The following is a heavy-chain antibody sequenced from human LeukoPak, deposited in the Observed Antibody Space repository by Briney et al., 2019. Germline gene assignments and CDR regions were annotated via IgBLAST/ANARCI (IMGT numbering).Heavy chain of an antibody. CDR1: GGSISSYY. J-gene: IGHJ4*02. Sequence: SETLSLTCTVSGGSISSYYWSWIRQPAGKGLEWIGRIYTSGSTNYNPSLKSRVTMSVDTSKNQFPLKLSSVTAADTAVYYCARDSSRWFAPLYYFDYWGQGTLVTVSS. D-gene: IGHD6-13*01. CDR3: ARDSSRWFAPLYYFDY. CDR2: IYTSGST. V-gene: IGHV4-4*07.